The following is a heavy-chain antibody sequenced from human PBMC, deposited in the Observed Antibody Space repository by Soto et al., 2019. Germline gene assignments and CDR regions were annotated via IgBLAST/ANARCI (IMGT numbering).Heavy chain of an antibody. V-gene: IGHV1-3*01. CDR2: INAGNGNT. CDR1: GYTFTSYA. Sequence: ASVKVSCKASGYTFTSYAMHWVRQAPGQRLEWMGWINAGNGNTKYSQKFQGRVTITRDTSASTAYMELSSLRSEDTAVYYCARVHCSSTSCYDWGYYYYGMDVWGQGTTVTVSS. J-gene: IGHJ6*02. CDR3: ARVHCSSTSCYDWGYYYYGMDV. D-gene: IGHD2-2*01.